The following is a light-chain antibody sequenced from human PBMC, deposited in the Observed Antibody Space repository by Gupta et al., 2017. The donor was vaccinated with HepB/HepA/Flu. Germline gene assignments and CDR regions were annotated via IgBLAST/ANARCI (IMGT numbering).Light chain of an antibody. V-gene: IGKV2-30*01. Sequence: DVVMTQSPLSLPVTLGQPASIPCRSSQGRVYSDGNTYLSWFQQRPGQSPKRLIYKASVRDCGVPDRFSGSGSGNXYTLTIXSGEADDVGIYYCKQAKHCPITFGXGTKVDIK. CDR1: QGRVYSDGNTY. J-gene: IGKJ4*01. CDR3: KQAKHCPIT. CDR2: KAS.